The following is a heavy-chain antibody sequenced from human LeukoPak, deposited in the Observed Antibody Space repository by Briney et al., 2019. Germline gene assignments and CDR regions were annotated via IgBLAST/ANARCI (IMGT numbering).Heavy chain of an antibody. CDR1: GFTFSSYS. CDR3: ARRTMTTVTTALTYHYYYYMDV. J-gene: IGHJ6*03. D-gene: IGHD4-17*01. V-gene: IGHV3-7*01. Sequence: GGSLRLSCAASGFTFSSYSMNWVRQAPGKGLEWVANIKQDGSEKYYVDSVKGRFTISRDNAKNSLYLQMNSLRAEDTAVYYCARRTMTTVTTALTYHYYYYMDVWGKGTTVTVSS. CDR2: IKQDGSEK.